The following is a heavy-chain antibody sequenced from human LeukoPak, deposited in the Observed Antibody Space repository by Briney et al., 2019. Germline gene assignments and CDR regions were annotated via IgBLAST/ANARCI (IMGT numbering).Heavy chain of an antibody. V-gene: IGHV4-34*01. D-gene: IGHD2-15*01. CDR3: ARLWSTYCSGGSCPHQPNY. CDR1: GGSFSGYY. Sequence: SETLSLTCAVYGGSFSGYYWSWIRQPPGKGLEWIGEINHSGSTNYNPSLKSRVTISVRTSKNQFSLKLSSVTAADTAVYYCARLWSTYCSGGSCPHQPNYWGQGTLVTVSS. CDR2: INHSGST. J-gene: IGHJ4*02.